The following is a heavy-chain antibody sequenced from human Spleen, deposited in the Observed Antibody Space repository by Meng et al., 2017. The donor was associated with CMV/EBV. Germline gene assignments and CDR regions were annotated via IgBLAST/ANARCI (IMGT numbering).Heavy chain of an antibody. CDR2: INSDGSST. CDR1: GFTFSNYA. J-gene: IGHJ5*02. CDR3: ARDPEVPASRHNWFDP. Sequence: GESLKISCAASGFTFSNYAMSWVRQAPGKGLVWVSRINSDGSSTSYADSVKGRFTISRDNAKNTLYLQMNSLRAEDTAVYYCARDPEVPASRHNWFDPWGQGTLVTVSS. D-gene: IGHD2-2*01. V-gene: IGHV3-74*01.